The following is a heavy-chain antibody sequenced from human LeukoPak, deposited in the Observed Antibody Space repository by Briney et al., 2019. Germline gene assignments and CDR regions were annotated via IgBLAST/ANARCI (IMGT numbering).Heavy chain of an antibody. CDR2: IIPIFGTA. D-gene: IGHD3-9*01. J-gene: IGHJ5*02. V-gene: IGHV1-69*05. CDR1: GGTFSSYA. Sequence: SVKVSCKASGGTFSSYAISWVRQAPGQGLEWMGGIIPIFGTANYAQKFQGRVTITTDESTSTAYMELSSLRSEDTAVYYCAPLGGPLTGHSNWFDPWGQGTLVTVSS. CDR3: APLGGPLTGHSNWFDP.